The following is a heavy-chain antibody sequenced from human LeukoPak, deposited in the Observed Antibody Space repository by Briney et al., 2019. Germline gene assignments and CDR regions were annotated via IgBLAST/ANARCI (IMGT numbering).Heavy chain of an antibody. J-gene: IGHJ6*02. CDR3: SGGYDSDYFFYYGMDV. Sequence: PGGSLRLSCAASGFTFTDYYMSWIRQAPGKGLEWVSYISSSSRSTTYADSVKGRFTISRDNAKNSPYLQMNSLRAEDTAVYYCSGGYDSDYFFYYGMDVWGQGTTVTVSS. CDR1: GFTFTDYY. V-gene: IGHV3-11*06. D-gene: IGHD5-12*01. CDR2: ISSSSRST.